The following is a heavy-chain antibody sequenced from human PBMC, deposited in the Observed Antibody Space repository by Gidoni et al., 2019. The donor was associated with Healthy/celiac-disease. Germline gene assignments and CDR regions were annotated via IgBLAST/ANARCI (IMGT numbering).Heavy chain of an antibody. CDR1: GFTFSSYA. D-gene: IGHD6-6*01. Sequence: EVQLLESGGGLVQPGGSLRRSCAASGFTFSSYAMSWVRQAPGKGLEWVSSISGSGGSTYYADSVNGRFTISRDNSKNTLYLQMNSLRAEDTAVYYCAKDQTYSSSYWGQGTLVTVSS. CDR3: AKDQTYSSSY. J-gene: IGHJ4*02. V-gene: IGHV3-23*01. CDR2: ISGSGGST.